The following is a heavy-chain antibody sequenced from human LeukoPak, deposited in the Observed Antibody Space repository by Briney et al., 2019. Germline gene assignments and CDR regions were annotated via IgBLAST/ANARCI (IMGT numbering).Heavy chain of an antibody. CDR3: AKLGGYSYGYLIDY. Sequence: GGSLRLSCAASGFTFSSYAMSWVRQAPGKGLEWVSAISGSGGSTYYADSVKGRFTISRDNSKNTLYLQMNGLRAEDTAVYYCAKLGGYSYGYLIDYWGQGTLVTVSS. V-gene: IGHV3-23*01. CDR2: ISGSGGST. D-gene: IGHD5-18*01. CDR1: GFTFSSYA. J-gene: IGHJ4*02.